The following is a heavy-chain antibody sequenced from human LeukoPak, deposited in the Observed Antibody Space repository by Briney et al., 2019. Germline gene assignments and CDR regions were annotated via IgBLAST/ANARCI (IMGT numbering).Heavy chain of an antibody. CDR2: ISAYNGNT. CDR3: ARDREDIVVVVAATPKAFDI. Sequence: ASVKVSCKASGYTFTSYGISWVRQAPGQGLEWMGWISAYNGNTNYAQKLQGRVTMTTDTSTSTAYMKLRSLRSDDTAVYYCARDREDIVVVVAATPKAFDIWGQGTMVTVSS. V-gene: IGHV1-18*01. D-gene: IGHD2-15*01. CDR1: GYTFTSYG. J-gene: IGHJ3*02.